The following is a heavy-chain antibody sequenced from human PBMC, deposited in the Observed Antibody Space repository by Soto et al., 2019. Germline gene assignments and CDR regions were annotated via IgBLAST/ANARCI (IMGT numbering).Heavy chain of an antibody. J-gene: IGHJ6*02. V-gene: IGHV4-34*01. CDR2: INHSGST. CDR3: ARAAAGSGGKYYYYGMDV. D-gene: IGHD6-13*01. CDR1: GVSISFYY. Sequence: KASETLSLTCTVSGVSISFYYWSWIRQPPGKGLEWIGYINHSGSTKYNPSLKSRVTISVDTSKNQFSLKLSSVTAADTAVYYCARAAAGSGGKYYYYGMDVWGQGTTVTV.